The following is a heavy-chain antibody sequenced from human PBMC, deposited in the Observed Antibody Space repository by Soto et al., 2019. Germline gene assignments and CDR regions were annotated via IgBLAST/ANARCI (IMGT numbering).Heavy chain of an antibody. V-gene: IGHV4-30-4*01. D-gene: IGHD5-12*01. J-gene: IGHJ4*02. CDR2: FHHTGST. CDR1: GDSINSALHY. Sequence: HVQLQESGPVVVKPSQTLSLTCSVSGDSINSALHYWGWVRQSPGKGLQWIGYFHHTGSTFYNPSLKSRVTFSVDTSKNQFSLRLNSVTAADTAVYYCARLQRRWLNADYWGQGTLVTVSS. CDR3: ARLQRRWLNADY.